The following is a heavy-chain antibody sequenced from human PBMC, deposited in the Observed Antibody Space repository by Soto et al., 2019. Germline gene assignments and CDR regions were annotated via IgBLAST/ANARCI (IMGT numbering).Heavy chain of an antibody. V-gene: IGHV3-23*01. J-gene: IGHJ4*02. CDR2: MGRDGGAP. Sequence: EVQLLESGGGLVHPGGSLRLSCAASGFTFSNYGMTWVRQAPGKGLEWVSGMGRDGGAPDYTDSVKRRFPISRDIYKSTLYLQMNRLRAGDTAVYYCAKIGKFNTQSGCWAYRIDYWGQGTLVTVSS. CDR3: AKIGKFNTQSGCWAYRIDY. CDR1: GFTFSNYG. D-gene: IGHD6-19*01.